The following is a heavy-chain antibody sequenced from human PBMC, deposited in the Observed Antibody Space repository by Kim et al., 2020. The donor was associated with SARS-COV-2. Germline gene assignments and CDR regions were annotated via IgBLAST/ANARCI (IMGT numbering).Heavy chain of an antibody. V-gene: IGHV3-23*01. Sequence: VKGRFTISRDNTKNTLNLQMNSLRAEDTAMYYCAKPPRLYADNWFSWYFEVWGRGTLVTVSA. CDR3: AKPPRLYADNWFSWYFEV. J-gene: IGHJ2*01. D-gene: IGHD2-8*01.